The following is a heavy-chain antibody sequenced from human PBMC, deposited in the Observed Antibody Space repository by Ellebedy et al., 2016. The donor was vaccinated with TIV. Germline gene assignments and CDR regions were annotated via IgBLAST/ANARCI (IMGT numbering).Heavy chain of an antibody. CDR3: AKLGNPAQAAAATGS. V-gene: IGHV4-59*01. CDR2: ISYSGVT. CDR1: GGSLSGFH. Sequence: SETLSLTXTVSGGSLSGFHWSWIRQTPGKGLEWIGYISYSGVTSYNPPLKSRVIISVDTSKNQFSLNLSSVTAADTAVYYCAKLGNPAQAAAATGSWGQGTLVTVSS. D-gene: IGHD6-13*01. J-gene: IGHJ5*02.